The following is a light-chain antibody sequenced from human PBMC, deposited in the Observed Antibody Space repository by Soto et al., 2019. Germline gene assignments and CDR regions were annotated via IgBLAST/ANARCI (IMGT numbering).Light chain of an antibody. Sequence: QSVLTQPPSVSGAPGQRVTISCTGDSSNIGAGYDVHWYQQLPGTAPKLLIYDNTNRPSGIPDRFSGSKSGTSASLAITGLQAEDEADYYCQSYDNTLSGAFGGGTKVIVL. CDR3: QSYDNTLSGA. CDR2: DNT. V-gene: IGLV1-40*01. J-gene: IGLJ2*01. CDR1: SSNIGAGYD.